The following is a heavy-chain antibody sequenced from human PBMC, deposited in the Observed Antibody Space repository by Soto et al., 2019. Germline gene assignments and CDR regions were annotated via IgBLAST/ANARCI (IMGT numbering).Heavy chain of an antibody. CDR2: IYHSGST. D-gene: IGHD2-21*01. J-gene: IGHJ4*02. Sequence: TLSLTCAVSGGSISSGGYSCSWIRQPPGKGLEWIGYIYHSGSTYYNPSLKSRVTISVDRSKNQFSLKLSSVTAADTAVYYCARGNVVAIDYRGQGTLVTVPQ. V-gene: IGHV4-30-2*01. CDR1: GGSISSGGYS. CDR3: ARGNVVAIDY.